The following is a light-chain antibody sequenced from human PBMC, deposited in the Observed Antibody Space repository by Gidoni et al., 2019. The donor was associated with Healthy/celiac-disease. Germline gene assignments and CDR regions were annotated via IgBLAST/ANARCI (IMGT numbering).Light chain of an antibody. CDR1: QDLSNY. Sequence: DIQMTQSPSSLSASVVDRVTITCQASQDLSNYLNWYQQKPGKAPKLLIYYASNVETGVPSRFSGSVSGTDFTFTISSLQPEDIATYYCQQYDNLPLTFGQGTRLEIK. J-gene: IGKJ5*01. CDR3: QQYDNLPLT. CDR2: YAS. V-gene: IGKV1-33*01.